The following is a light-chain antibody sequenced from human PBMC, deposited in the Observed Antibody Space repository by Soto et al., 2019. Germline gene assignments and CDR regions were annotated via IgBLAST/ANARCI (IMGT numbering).Light chain of an antibody. V-gene: IGLV2-14*03. CDR3: SSYTSTSTLYV. CDR1: SSDIGGYNY. CDR2: DVS. Sequence: QSALTQPASVSGSPGQSITISCTGTSSDIGGYNYVSWYQQLPGKVPKLIIYDVSNRPSGVSDRFSGSKSGNAASLTISGLQAEDEADYYCSSYTSTSTLYVSGTGTKLTVL. J-gene: IGLJ1*01.